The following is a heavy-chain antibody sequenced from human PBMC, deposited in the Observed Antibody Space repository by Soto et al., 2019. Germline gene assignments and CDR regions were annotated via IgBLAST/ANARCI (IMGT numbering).Heavy chain of an antibody. CDR2: VYHSGST. D-gene: IGHD6-6*01. CDR1: GGSMRNYY. V-gene: IGHV4-59*01. CDR3: TSSYSTSSSPDY. J-gene: IGHJ4*02. Sequence: PSETRSLTCSVSGGSMRNYYWNWIRQPPGRGLEWIGYVYHSGSTNYNPSLKSRVSMSVDVSRNHFSLTLHSVTAADTAVYFCTSSYSTSSSPDYWGQGTLVTVSS.